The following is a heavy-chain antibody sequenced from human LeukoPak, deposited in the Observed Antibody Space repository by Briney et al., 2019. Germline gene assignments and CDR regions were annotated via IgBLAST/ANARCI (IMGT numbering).Heavy chain of an antibody. V-gene: IGHV1-2*02. Sequence: ASVKVSCKASGYTFTGYYMHWVRQAPGQGLEWMGWINPNSGGTNYAQKFQGRVTMTRDTSISTAYMELSRLRSDDTAVYYCARGAPYYDIFGGGAGAFDIWGQGTMVTVSS. D-gene: IGHD3-9*01. CDR3: ARGAPYYDIFGGGAGAFDI. CDR2: INPNSGGT. J-gene: IGHJ3*02. CDR1: GYTFTGYY.